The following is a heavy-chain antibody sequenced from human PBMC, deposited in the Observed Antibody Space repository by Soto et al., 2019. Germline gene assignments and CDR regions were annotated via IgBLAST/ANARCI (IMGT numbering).Heavy chain of an antibody. V-gene: IGHV3-15*07. Sequence: EVQLVESAGGLVKPGGSLRLSFVPSGFFVTSGFSFNEAWMNWVRQAPGEGLEWVGRIKTRAGGGATHYAAPVEGRFTISRDDSKNALYLHMNSLRNEDTAIYYCTTGSVEGIWGQGTTVTGSS. CDR3: TTGSVEGI. D-gene: IGHD2-15*01. CDR2: IKTRAGGGAT. CDR1: GFFVTSGFSFNEAW. J-gene: IGHJ6*02.